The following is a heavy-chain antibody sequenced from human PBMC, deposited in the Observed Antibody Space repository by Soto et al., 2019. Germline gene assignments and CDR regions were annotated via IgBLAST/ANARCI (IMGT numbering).Heavy chain of an antibody. CDR2: ISYDGSNK. CDR1: GFTFSSCG. Sequence: GGSLRLPFAASGFTFSSCGLHWVRQAPGKGLEWVAVISYDGSNKYYADSVKGRFTISRDNSKNTLYLQMNSLRAEDTAVYYCAKDHTKEFNWFDPWGQGT. CDR3: AKDHTKEFNWFDP. D-gene: IGHD2-8*01. V-gene: IGHV3-30*18. J-gene: IGHJ5*02.